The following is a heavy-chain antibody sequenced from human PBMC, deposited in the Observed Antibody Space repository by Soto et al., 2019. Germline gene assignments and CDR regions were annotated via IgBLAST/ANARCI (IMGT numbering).Heavy chain of an antibody. V-gene: IGHV3-53*01. CDR1: GFSVSNSS. D-gene: IGHD2-15*01. Sequence: EVQLVESGGGLVQPGGSLRISCVASGFSVSNSSMSWVRQAPGKGLEWVSILYSGGTTYYADSVKGRFTFSRDTSENTVFLQMNNLRVEDTAVYYCVRDRGGSYWLDPWGQGTLVTVSS. CDR2: LYSGGTT. CDR3: VRDRGGSYWLDP. J-gene: IGHJ5*02.